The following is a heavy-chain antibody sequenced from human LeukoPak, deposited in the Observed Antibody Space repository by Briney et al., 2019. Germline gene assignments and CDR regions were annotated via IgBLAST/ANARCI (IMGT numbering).Heavy chain of an antibody. CDR1: GGSITSSGYY. V-gene: IGHV4-39*07. Sequence: SETLSLTCSVSGGSITSSGYYWGWIRQPPGKGLEWIGTTYRSGSTNYNPSLKSRVTISVDTSNNQFSLKLSSVTAADTAVYYCARDWSVIAVASHAFDIWGQGTMVTVSS. CDR2: TYRSGST. CDR3: ARDWSVIAVASHAFDI. J-gene: IGHJ3*02. D-gene: IGHD6-19*01.